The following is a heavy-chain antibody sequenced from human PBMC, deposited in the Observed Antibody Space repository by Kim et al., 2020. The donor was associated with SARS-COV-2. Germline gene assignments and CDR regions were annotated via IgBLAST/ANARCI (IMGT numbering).Heavy chain of an antibody. V-gene: IGHV6-1*01. CDR2: YY. Sequence: YYEYALSVKSRITISPDTSKNQFSLQLNSVTPEDTAIYFCARRMSRGLMDVWGQGTTITVSS. J-gene: IGHJ6*02. CDR3: ARRMSRGLMDV.